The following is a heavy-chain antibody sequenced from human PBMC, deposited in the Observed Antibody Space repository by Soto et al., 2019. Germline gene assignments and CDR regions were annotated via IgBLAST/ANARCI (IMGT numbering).Heavy chain of an antibody. Sequence: ASVTVSCKASGYTFDTHAINWVRQAPGQGLEWMGWISPYSSATNYAQKFQGRVTMTTDTSTSSAYIELRSLRSDDTAVYFCASEVVALAQAFDLWGQGTMVTVSS. CDR1: GYTFDTHA. V-gene: IGHV1-18*01. CDR3: ASEVVALAQAFDL. J-gene: IGHJ3*01. CDR2: ISPYSSAT. D-gene: IGHD2-21*01.